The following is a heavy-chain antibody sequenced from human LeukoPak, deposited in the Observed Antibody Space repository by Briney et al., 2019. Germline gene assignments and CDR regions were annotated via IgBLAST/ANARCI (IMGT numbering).Heavy chain of an antibody. V-gene: IGHV1-24*01. D-gene: IGHD6-19*01. CDR1: GYTLTELS. CDR3: ATNVRRYSSGWYPGDFDY. CDR2: FDPEDGET. J-gene: IGHJ4*02. Sequence: ASVKDSCKVSGYTLTELSMHWVRQAPGKGLEWMGGFDPEDGETIYAQKFQGRVTMTEDTSTDTAYMELSSLRSEDTAVYYCATNVRRYSSGWYPGDFDYWGRGTLVTVSS.